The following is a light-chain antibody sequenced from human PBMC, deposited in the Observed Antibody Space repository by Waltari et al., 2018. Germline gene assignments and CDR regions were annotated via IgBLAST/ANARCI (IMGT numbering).Light chain of an antibody. V-gene: IGLV2-14*03. CDR1: SRDVGGYDY. J-gene: IGLJ1*01. CDR2: DVR. CDR3: GSYTSSSTLV. Sequence: QSALTQPASVSGSPGQSITIFCPGTSRDVGGYDYVSWYQQHPGKAPKLMIYDVRTRPSGVSNRFSGSKSGNTASLTISGLQAEDEADYYCGSYTSSSTLVFGTGTKVTVL.